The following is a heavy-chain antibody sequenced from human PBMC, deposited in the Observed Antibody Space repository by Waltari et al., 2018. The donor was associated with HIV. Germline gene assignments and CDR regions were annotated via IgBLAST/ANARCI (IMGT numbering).Heavy chain of an antibody. CDR2: IIPIFSTT. D-gene: IGHD3-22*01. CDR3: ARLYSCDHYDSIGSQDTFDM. V-gene: IGHV1-69*01. J-gene: IGHJ3*02. CDR1: RGPFSKYA. Sequence: QVQLVQSGAEVKKPGSSVKVSCKASRGPFSKYAISWVRQAPGQGLEWMGGIIPIFSTTDYAPNCQVRVTITADESTSTAYMELSSLRSEDTAMYFCARLYSCDHYDSIGSQDTFDMWGQGTMVTVSS.